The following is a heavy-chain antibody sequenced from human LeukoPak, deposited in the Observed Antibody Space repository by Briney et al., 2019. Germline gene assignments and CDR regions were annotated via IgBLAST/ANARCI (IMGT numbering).Heavy chain of an antibody. D-gene: IGHD3-3*01. CDR1: RFTFRSYE. V-gene: IGHV3-21*01. CDR2: VSSSSSYI. CDR3: ARQGLLRYYDFWSGYYFNRNWFDP. J-gene: IGHJ5*02. Sequence: PGGSLRLSCAASRFTFRSYEMNWVRQAPGKGLEWVSSVSSSSSYIYYADSVKGRFTISRDNAKNSLYLQMNSLRAEDTAVYYCARQGLLRYYDFWSGYYFNRNWFDPWGQGTLVTVSS.